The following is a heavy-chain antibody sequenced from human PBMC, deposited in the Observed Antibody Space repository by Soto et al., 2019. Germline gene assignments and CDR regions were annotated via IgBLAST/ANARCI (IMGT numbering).Heavy chain of an antibody. D-gene: IGHD2-21*02. CDR3: ASRLAYCGGDCPAEYFQH. J-gene: IGHJ1*01. Sequence: SETLSLTCAVSGGSISSGGYSWSWIRQPPGKGLEWIGYIYHSGSTYYNPSLKSRVTISVDRSKNQFSLKLSSVTAADTAVYYCASRLAYCGGDCPAEYFQHWGQGTLVTVSS. CDR1: GGSISSGGYS. V-gene: IGHV4-30-2*01. CDR2: IYHSGST.